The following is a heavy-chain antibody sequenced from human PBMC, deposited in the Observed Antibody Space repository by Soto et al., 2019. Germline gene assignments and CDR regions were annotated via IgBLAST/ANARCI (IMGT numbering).Heavy chain of an antibody. CDR3: AGDYGSGSYRFDD. J-gene: IGHJ4*02. Sequence: PSETLSLTCTVSSGFISSNSWGWIRQPPGKGLEWIGYIYYSGRTTYNPSLRSRVTMSLDTSKNQFSLKLTSMTTADTAVYYCAGDYGSGSYRFDDWGRGTLVTVSS. D-gene: IGHD3-10*01. CDR1: SGFISSNS. V-gene: IGHV4-59*01. CDR2: IYYSGRT.